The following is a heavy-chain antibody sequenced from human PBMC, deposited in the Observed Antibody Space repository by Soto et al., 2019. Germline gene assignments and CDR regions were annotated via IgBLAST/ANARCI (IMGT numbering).Heavy chain of an antibody. CDR1: GFTFDDYA. V-gene: IGHV3-9*01. Sequence: ESGGGLVQPGRSLRLSCAASGFTFDDYAMHWVRQAPGKGLEWVSGISWNSGSIGYADSVKGRFTISRDNAKNSLYLQMNSLRAEDTALYYCAKDRYFGGIAVAGGGFDYWGQGTLVTVSS. CDR2: ISWNSGSI. J-gene: IGHJ4*02. CDR3: AKDRYFGGIAVAGGGFDY. D-gene: IGHD6-19*01.